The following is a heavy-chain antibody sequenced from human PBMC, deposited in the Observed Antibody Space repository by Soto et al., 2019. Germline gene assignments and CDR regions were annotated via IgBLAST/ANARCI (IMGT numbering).Heavy chain of an antibody. D-gene: IGHD3-10*01. Sequence: EVQLVESGGGLVQPGGSQRLSCAASGFTFSSYWMHWVRQAPGKGLVWVSRINSDGSSTTYADSVKGRFTISRDNAKNTVYLHMNSLRAEDTAVYYCTRGRGDTMGGYWGQGTLVTVS. CDR1: GFTFSSYW. CDR2: INSDGSST. J-gene: IGHJ4*02. CDR3: TRGRGDTMGGY. V-gene: IGHV3-74*01.